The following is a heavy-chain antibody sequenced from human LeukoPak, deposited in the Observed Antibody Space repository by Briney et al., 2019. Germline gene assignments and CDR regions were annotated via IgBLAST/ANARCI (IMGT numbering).Heavy chain of an antibody. CDR2: IYYSGST. D-gene: IGHD2-15*01. CDR3: ARYVTVEYYYYYMDV. J-gene: IGHJ6*03. V-gene: IGHV4-59*01. Sequence: SETLSLTCTVSGGSISSYYWSWIRQPPGKGLEWIGYIYYSGSTNYNPSLKSRVTISVDTSKNQFSLKLSSVTAADTAVYYCARYVTVEYYYYYMDVWGKGTTVTVSS. CDR1: GGSISSYY.